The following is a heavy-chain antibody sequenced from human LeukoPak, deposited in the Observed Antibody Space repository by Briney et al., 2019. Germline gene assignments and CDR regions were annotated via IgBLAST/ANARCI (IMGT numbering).Heavy chain of an antibody. Sequence: GGSLRLSCATSGFNFSAYTMNWVRQAPGKGLEWVSSISSSSSYIYYADSVKGRFTISRDNAKNSLYLQMNSLRAEDTAVYYCARGSHSNPDYWGQGTLVTVSS. CDR3: ARGSHSNPDY. J-gene: IGHJ4*02. CDR1: GFNFSAYT. V-gene: IGHV3-21*01. D-gene: IGHD4-11*01. CDR2: ISSSSSYI.